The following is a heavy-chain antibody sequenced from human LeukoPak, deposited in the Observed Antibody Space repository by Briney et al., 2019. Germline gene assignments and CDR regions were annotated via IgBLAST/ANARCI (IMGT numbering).Heavy chain of an antibody. J-gene: IGHJ3*02. V-gene: IGHV4-39*01. CDR2: IYYSGST. CDR3: ARPPYYYDSSGYYSGDAFDI. D-gene: IGHD3-22*01. Sequence: SETLSLTCTVSGGSISSSSYYWGWIRQPPGKGLEWIGSIYYSGSTYYNPSLKSRVTISVDTSKNQFSLKLSSVTAADTAVYYCARPPYYYDSSGYYSGDAFDIWGQGTMVTVSS. CDR1: GGSISSSSYY.